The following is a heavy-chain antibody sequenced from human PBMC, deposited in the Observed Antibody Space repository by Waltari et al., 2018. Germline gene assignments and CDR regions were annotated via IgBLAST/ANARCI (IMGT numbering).Heavy chain of an antibody. CDR2: SSGSGGST. J-gene: IGHJ4*02. D-gene: IGHD6-13*01. CDR1: GFTFSSYA. CDR3: AKRYSSSWYYFDY. V-gene: IGHV3-23*04. Sequence: EVQLVESGGGLVQPGGSLRLSCAASGFTFSSYAMSWVRQAPGKGLECVSTSSGSGGSTYYADSVKGRFTISRDNAKNTLYLQMNTLRAEDTAVYYCAKRYSSSWYYFDYWGQGTLVTVSS.